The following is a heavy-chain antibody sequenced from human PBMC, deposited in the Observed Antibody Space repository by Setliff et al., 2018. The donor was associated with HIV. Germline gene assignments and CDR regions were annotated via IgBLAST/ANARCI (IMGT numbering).Heavy chain of an antibody. Sequence: PSETLSLTCTVSGDSIKGPWWWSWLRQPAGKGLEWIGRIYSNGNTDYNPSLKSRVTISEDTSKNQFSLKVNSVTAADTAMYFCARESPDGLDYWGQGTLVTVSS. CDR3: ARESPDGLDY. J-gene: IGHJ4*02. V-gene: IGHV4-4*07. CDR2: IYSNGNT. D-gene: IGHD2-8*01. CDR1: GDSIKGPW.